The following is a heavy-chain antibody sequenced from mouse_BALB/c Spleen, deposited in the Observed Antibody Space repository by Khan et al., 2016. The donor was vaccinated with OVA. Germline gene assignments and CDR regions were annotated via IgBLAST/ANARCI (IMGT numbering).Heavy chain of an antibody. CDR2: INPYNAGT. Sequence: VQLKQSGPELVEPGASVKMSCKASGYTFTNYVMHWVKQKPGQGLEWIGYINPYNAGTRYNEKFKGKATLTSDISSTTAYMELSSLTSEDSAVYFCAREASSWDFSFTDWGQGTLVTVSA. J-gene: IGHJ3*01. V-gene: IGHV1S136*01. CDR3: AREASSWDFSFTD. CDR1: GYTFTNYV. D-gene: IGHD4-1*01.